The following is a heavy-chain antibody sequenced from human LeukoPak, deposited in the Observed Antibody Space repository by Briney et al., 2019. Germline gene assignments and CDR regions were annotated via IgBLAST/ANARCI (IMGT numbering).Heavy chain of an antibody. D-gene: IGHD1-14*01. CDR3: AREPDYYYGMDV. V-gene: IGHV3-74*01. CDR1: GFTFSSYW. J-gene: IGHJ6*04. Sequence: GGSLRVSCAASGFTFSSYWMHWVRQAPGKGLLLVSRINSDGGSTSYADSVKGRFTISGDNAKNTLYLQMNSLRAEDTAVYYCAREPDYYYGMDVWGKGTTVTVSS. CDR2: INSDGGST.